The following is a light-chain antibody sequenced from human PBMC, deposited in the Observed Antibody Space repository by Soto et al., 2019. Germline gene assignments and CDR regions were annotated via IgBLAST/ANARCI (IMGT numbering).Light chain of an antibody. V-gene: IGKV1-39*01. CDR3: QQSYSNPKT. J-gene: IGKJ1*01. Sequence: DIPMTQSPSSLSASVGDRVTITCRASQSISSYLHWYQHKPGEVPKLLIYAASSLQSGVPSRFSGSGSGTDFTLTINSLQPEDFATYYCQQSYSNPKTFGQGTKVEFK. CDR1: QSISSY. CDR2: AAS.